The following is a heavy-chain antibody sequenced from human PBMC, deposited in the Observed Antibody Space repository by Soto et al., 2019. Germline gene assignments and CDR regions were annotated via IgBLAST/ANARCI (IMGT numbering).Heavy chain of an antibody. CDR2: ISYDGTNK. D-gene: IGHD3-9*01. J-gene: IGHJ6*02. CDR3: AKDLQSYVDYDYYCYRMDV. V-gene: IGHV3-30*18. CDR1: GFTFSTYG. Sequence: QVQLVESGGGEVQPGRSLTISCAASGFTFSTYGMHWVRQTPGKGREWEAVISYDGTNKFYSDSVKGLFTISRDNFKNSLTLQMNSLRADDTAVYSCAKDLQSYVDYDYYCYRMDVWGLGTRVTVSS.